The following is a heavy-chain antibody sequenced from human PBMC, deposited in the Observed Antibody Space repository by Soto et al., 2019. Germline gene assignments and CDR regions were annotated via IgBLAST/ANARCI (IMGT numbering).Heavy chain of an antibody. V-gene: IGHV4-34*01. CDR2: INHSGRT. CDR3: ARAKVVSATFSHYDYMDV. Sequence: SETLSLTCAVYGGSFSGSYWSWIRQTPGKGLDWIGEINHSGRTNYNPSLKSRVTISIDTSKNQFSLKLNSVTAADTAVFYCARAKVVSATFSHYDYMDVWGKGTTVTVSS. J-gene: IGHJ6*03. CDR1: GGSFSGSY. D-gene: IGHD2-15*01.